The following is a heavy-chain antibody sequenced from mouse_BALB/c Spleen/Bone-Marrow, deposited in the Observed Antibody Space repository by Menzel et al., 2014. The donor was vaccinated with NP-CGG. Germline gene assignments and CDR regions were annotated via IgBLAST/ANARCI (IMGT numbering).Heavy chain of an antibody. CDR2: ISYSGNT. CDR1: GDSITNAY. V-gene: IGHV3-8*02. CDR3: ARGTGYYFDY. D-gene: IGHD3-3*01. Sequence: EVKLQESGPSLVKPSQTLSPTCSVTGDSITNAYWNWIRKFPGNKIDYMGYISYSGNTYYNPSLKSRISITRDTSKNQFYLQLNSVTTEDTATYFCARGTGYYFDYWGQGTTLTVSS. J-gene: IGHJ2*01.